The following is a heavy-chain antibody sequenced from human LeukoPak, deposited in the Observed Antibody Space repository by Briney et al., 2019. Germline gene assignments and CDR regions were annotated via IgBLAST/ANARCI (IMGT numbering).Heavy chain of an antibody. J-gene: IGHJ6*03. Sequence: SQTLSLTCTVSGGSISSGGYCWSWIRQHPGKGLEWIGYIYYSGSTYYNPSLKSRVTISVDTSKNQFSLKLSSVTAADTAVYYCARRTPKLYYYYMDVWGKGTTVTVSS. CDR3: ARRTPKLYYYYMDV. CDR2: IYYSGST. D-gene: IGHD1/OR15-1a*01. V-gene: IGHV4-31*03. CDR1: GGSISSGGYC.